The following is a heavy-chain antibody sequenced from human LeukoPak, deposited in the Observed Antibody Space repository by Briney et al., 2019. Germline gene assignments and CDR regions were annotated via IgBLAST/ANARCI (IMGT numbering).Heavy chain of an antibody. CDR2: INHSGST. V-gene: IGHV4-34*01. D-gene: IGHD6-19*01. CDR3: ARGREWLVRFGFDY. J-gene: IGHJ4*02. Sequence: SETLSLTCAVYGVSFSGYYWSWIRQPPGKGLEWIGEINHSGSTSYNPSLKSRVTISVDTSKNQFSLKLTSVTAADTAVYYCARGREWLVRFGFDYWGQGTLVTVSS. CDR1: GVSFSGYY.